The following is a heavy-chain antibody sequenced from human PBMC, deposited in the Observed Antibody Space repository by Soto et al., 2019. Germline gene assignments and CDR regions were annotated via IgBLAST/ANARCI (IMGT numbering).Heavy chain of an antibody. V-gene: IGHV3-15*01. CDR3: TTPSSDTAMVTRYYYYGMDV. D-gene: IGHD5-18*01. J-gene: IGHJ6*02. CDR1: GFTFSNAW. CDR2: IKSKTDGGTT. Sequence: PGGSLRLSCAASGFTFSNAWMSWVRQAPGKGLEWVGRIKSKTDGGTTDYAAPVKGRFTISRDDSKNTLYLQMNSLKTEDTAVYYCTTPSSDTAMVTRYYYYGMDVWGQGTTVTVSS.